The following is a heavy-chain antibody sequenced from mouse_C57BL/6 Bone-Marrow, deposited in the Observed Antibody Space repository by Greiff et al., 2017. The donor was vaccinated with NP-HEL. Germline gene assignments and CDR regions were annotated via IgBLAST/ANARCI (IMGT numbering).Heavy chain of an antibody. CDR1: GFTFSNYW. Sequence: EVKLMESGGGLVQPGGSMKLSCVASGFTFSNYWMNWVRQSPEKGLEWVAQIRLKSDNYATHYAESVKGRFTISRDDSKSSVYLQMNNLRAEDTGIYYCTDDYDSHFDVWGTGTTVTVSS. D-gene: IGHD2-4*01. CDR3: TDDYDSHFDV. V-gene: IGHV6-3*01. CDR2: IRLKSDNYAT. J-gene: IGHJ1*03.